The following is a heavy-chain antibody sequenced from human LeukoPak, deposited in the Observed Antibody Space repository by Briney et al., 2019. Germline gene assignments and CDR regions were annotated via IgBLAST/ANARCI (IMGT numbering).Heavy chain of an antibody. V-gene: IGHV4-59*01. Sequence: PSETLSLTCTVSGGSISSYYWSWIRQPPGKGLEWIGYIYYSGSTNYNPSLKSRVTISVDTSKNQFSLKLSSVTAADTAVYYCARGQEYQLYYYYYYYMDVWGKGTTVTVSS. D-gene: IGHD2-2*01. CDR1: GGSISSYY. CDR2: IYYSGST. J-gene: IGHJ6*03. CDR3: ARGQEYQLYYYYYYYMDV.